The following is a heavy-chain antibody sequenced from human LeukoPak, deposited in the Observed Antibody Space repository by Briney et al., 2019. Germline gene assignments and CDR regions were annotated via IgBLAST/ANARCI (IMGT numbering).Heavy chain of an antibody. J-gene: IGHJ6*03. CDR1: GYTFTSYD. CDR3: ARVTYCSSTSCYTDGYYYYYMDV. Sequence: ASVKVSCKASGYTFTSYDINWVRQATGQGLEWMGWMNPNSGNTGYAQKFQGRVTITRNTSINTAYMELSSLRSEDTAVYYCARVTYCSSTSCYTDGYYYYYMDVWGKGTTVTVSS. CDR2: MNPNSGNT. V-gene: IGHV1-8*03. D-gene: IGHD2-2*02.